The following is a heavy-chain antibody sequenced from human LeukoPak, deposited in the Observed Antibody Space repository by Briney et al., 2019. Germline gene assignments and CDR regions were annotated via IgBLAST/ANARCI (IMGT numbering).Heavy chain of an antibody. D-gene: IGHD6-13*01. CDR1: GFTFSSYS. CDR2: ISSSSSYI. Sequence: GVSLRLSCAASGFTFSSYSMNWVRQAPGKGLEWVSSISSSSSYIYYADSVKGRFTISRDNAKNSLYLQMNSLRAEDTAVYYCARLLPRSGSSWDDYWGQGTLVTVSS. J-gene: IGHJ4*02. V-gene: IGHV3-21*01. CDR3: ARLLPRSGSSWDDY.